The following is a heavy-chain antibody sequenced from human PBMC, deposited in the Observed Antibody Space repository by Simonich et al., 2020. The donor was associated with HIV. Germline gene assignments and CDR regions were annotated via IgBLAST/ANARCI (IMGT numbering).Heavy chain of an antibody. Sequence: EVQLVESGGGLVQPGGSLRLSCAASGFPFSSYWMSWGRQGQGKGLGWVDNKKQEGSEKYYVDAVKGRLTISRDNAKNSLYLQMNSLRAEDTAVYYCARQPYYYDSSGYYDYYYYMDVWGKGTTVTVSS. CDR1: GFPFSSYW. J-gene: IGHJ6*03. V-gene: IGHV3-7*01. D-gene: IGHD3-22*01. CDR2: KKQEGSEK. CDR3: ARQPYYYDSSGYYDYYYYMDV.